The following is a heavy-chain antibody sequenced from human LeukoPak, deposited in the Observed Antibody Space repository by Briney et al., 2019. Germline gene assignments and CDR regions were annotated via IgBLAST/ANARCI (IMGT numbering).Heavy chain of an antibody. V-gene: IGHV4-61*01. D-gene: IGHD2-15*01. J-gene: IGHJ4*02. CDR3: ASGELGYCSGGSCYPEFDY. Sequence: SETLSLTCTVSGGSVSSGSYYWSWIRQPPGKGLEWIGYIYYSGSTNYNPSLKSRVTISVDTSKNQFSLKLSSVTAADTAVYYCASGELGYCSGGSCYPEFDYWGQGTPVTVSS. CDR2: IYYSGST. CDR1: GGSVSSGSYY.